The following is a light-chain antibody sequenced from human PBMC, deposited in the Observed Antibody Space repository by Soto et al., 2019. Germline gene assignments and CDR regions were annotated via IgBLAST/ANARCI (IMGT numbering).Light chain of an antibody. Sequence: QAVVTQESSLTVSPGGTVTLTCGSSTGVVASGHYPYWFQQKPGQAPKTLIYDTTNRASRTPARFSGSLLGDKAALTLSGAQPEDEADSYCLVSFSGGRRVFGGGTKVTVL. CDR2: DTT. V-gene: IGLV7-46*01. CDR1: TGVVASGHY. CDR3: LVSFSGGRRV. J-gene: IGLJ3*02.